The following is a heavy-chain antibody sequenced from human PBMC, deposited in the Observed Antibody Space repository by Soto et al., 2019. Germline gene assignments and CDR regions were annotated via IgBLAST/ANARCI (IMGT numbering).Heavy chain of an antibody. CDR2: IYYAGTT. CDR1: DGSISPNY. CDR3: ARLGAYYQALDS. V-gene: IGHV4-59*08. J-gene: IGHJ4*02. Sequence: QVQLQESGPGLVKPSETLSLRCTVSDGSISPNYWTWIRQPPGKGLEWIGYIYYAGTTTYNPSLKSRVSISVDTSANEVSLKLTSGTAADTAVYYCARLGAYYQALDSWGQGTLVTVSS. D-gene: IGHD3-22*01.